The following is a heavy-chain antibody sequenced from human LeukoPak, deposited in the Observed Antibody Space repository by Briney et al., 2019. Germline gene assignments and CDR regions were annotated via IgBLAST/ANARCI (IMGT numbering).Heavy chain of an antibody. D-gene: IGHD3-10*01. CDR2: ISYDGSNK. J-gene: IGHJ6*03. V-gene: IGHV3-30*03. Sequence: GRSLRLSCAASGFTFSSYGMHWVRQAPGKGLEWVAVISYDGSNKYYADSVKGRFTISRDNSKNTLYLQMNSLRAEDTAVYYCARDSETLYYYYYMDVWGKGTTVTVSS. CDR3: ARDSETLYYYYYMDV. CDR1: GFTFSSYG.